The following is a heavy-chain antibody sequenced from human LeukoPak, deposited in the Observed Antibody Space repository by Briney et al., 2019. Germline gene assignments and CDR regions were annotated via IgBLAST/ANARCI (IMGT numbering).Heavy chain of an antibody. D-gene: IGHD1-14*01. Sequence: GASVKVSCKASGYTFTNYPMNWVRQAPGQGLEWIGWINTNTGNPTYAPGFTGRFVFSLDTSVSTAFLQISSLKAEDTAVYYCARDAPGKYFVWFDPWGQGTLVTVSS. CDR2: INTNTGNP. J-gene: IGHJ5*02. CDR1: GYTFTNYP. CDR3: ARDAPGKYFVWFDP. V-gene: IGHV7-4-1*02.